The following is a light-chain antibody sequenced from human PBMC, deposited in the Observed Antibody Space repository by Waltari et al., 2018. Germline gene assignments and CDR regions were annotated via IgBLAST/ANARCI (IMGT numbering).Light chain of an antibody. CDR1: SGDIGRQNF. Sequence: HSALTQPAPVSGSPGQSITIPCTGPSGDIGRQNFVSRYQQHPGKAPRLMIFDVSNRPSGVSDRFSGSKSGNAASLTISGLQAEDEADYYCSTYSPSGTPYVFGTGTEVTVL. V-gene: IGLV2-14*03. J-gene: IGLJ1*01. CDR2: DVS. CDR3: STYSPSGTPYV.